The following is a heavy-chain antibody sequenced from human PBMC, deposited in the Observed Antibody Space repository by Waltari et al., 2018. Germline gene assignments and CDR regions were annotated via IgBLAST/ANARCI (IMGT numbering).Heavy chain of an antibody. CDR3: TRREEVGNLGDVGLPLDI. V-gene: IGHV3-73*01. CDR1: GFTFSDSV. D-gene: IGHD4-4*01. J-gene: IGHJ3*02. Sequence: EVQLVESGGGLVQPGGSLKLSCAASGFTFSDSVLHWFRQASGTGLEWVGRIRTKDHSYATGYAASVEGRFTISRDDSKNTAYLQMNSLKTEDTAVYYCTRREEVGNLGDVGLPLDIWGPGTMVTVSS. CDR2: IRTKDHSYAT.